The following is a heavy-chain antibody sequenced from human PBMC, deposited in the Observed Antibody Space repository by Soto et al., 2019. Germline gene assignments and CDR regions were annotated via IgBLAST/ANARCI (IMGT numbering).Heavy chain of an antibody. CDR3: ATTSGGRYSGDRPDRNMDV. CDR2: ISAYNGNT. CDR1: GYTFTSYG. Sequence: QVQLVQSGAEVKKPGASVKVSCKASGYTFTSYGISWVRQAPGQGLEWMGWISAYNGNTNYAQKLQGRVTMTTDTSTSTDYMELRSLRSDDTAVYYCATTSGGRYSGDRPDRNMDVWGQGTTVTVSS. D-gene: IGHD5-12*01. J-gene: IGHJ6*02. V-gene: IGHV1-18*01.